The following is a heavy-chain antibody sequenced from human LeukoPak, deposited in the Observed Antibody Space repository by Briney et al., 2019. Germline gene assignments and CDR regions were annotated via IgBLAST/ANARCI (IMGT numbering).Heavy chain of an antibody. CDR2: IIGGGGGT. Sequence: GGSLRLSCAASGFTFSSYGMSWVRQAPGKGLEWVSGIIGGGGGTYYTDSVKGRFTISRDNSKNTLYLQMNSLRAEDTAVYYCAKGKEKVTMIRGISYNFDYWGQGTLVTVSS. V-gene: IGHV3-23*01. CDR3: AKGKEKVTMIRGISYNFDY. J-gene: IGHJ4*02. CDR1: GFTFSSYG. D-gene: IGHD3-10*01.